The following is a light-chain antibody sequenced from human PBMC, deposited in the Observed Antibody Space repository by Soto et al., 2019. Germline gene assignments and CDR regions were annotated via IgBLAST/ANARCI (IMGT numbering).Light chain of an antibody. CDR3: MQAIHAPRT. Sequence: DIVLTQSPLSLPVTPGEPASISCRSSQSLLHSNGNIYLEWYLQKPGQSPQLLIYLGSIRASGVPDRFSGRGSGTDFTLKITRVEAEDVGVYYCMQAIHAPRTFGLGTKVEIK. CDR1: QSLLHSNGNIY. J-gene: IGKJ1*01. V-gene: IGKV2-28*01. CDR2: LGS.